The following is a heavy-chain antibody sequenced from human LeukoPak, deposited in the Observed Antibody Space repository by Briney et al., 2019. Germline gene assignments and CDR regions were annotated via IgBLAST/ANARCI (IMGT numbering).Heavy chain of an antibody. CDR2: IYYSGST. CDR3: ARVRGQTGRLRVGDFDY. V-gene: IGHV4-31*03. Sequence: PSETLSLTCTVSGGSISSGGYYWSWIRQHPGKGLEWIGYIYYSGSTYYNPSLKSRVTISVDTSKNQFSLKLSSVTAADTAVYYCARVRGQTGRLRVGDFDYWGQGTLVTVSS. D-gene: IGHD1-26*01. CDR1: GGSISSGGYY. J-gene: IGHJ4*02.